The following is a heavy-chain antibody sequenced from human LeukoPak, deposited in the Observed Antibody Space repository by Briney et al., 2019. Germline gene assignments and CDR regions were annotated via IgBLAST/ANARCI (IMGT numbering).Heavy chain of an antibody. J-gene: IGHJ4*02. V-gene: IGHV3-48*03. Sequence: GGSLRLSCAVSGFTFSDYEMNWVRQAPGKGLEWVSYISSSGRKIYYADSVKGRFTISRDNAKNSLYLQMNSLRAEDTAVYYCAKDPSRVVPAARLDYWGQGTLVTVSS. CDR2: ISSSGRKI. D-gene: IGHD2-2*01. CDR3: AKDPSRVVPAARLDY. CDR1: GFTFSDYE.